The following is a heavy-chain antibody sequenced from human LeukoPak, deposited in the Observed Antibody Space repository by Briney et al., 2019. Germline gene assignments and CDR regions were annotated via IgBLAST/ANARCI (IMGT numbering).Heavy chain of an antibody. J-gene: IGHJ4*02. V-gene: IGHV3-64*04. CDR3: AKATVTHLMVY. CDR1: GFIFSNYA. CDR2: ISSDGGST. Sequence: GGSLRLFCSASGFIFSNYAMHWVRQAPGKGLEYVSGISSDGGSTYYADSVKGRFTISRDNSKNTLYLQMNSLGAEDTAVYYCAKATVTHLMVYWGQGTLVTVSS. D-gene: IGHD4-17*01.